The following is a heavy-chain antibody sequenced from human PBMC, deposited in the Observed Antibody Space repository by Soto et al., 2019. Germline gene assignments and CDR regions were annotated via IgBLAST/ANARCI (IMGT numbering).Heavy chain of an antibody. CDR1: GFSLSTSGVG. Sequence: QITLKESGPTLVKPTQTLTLTCTFSGFSLSTSGVGVGWIRQPTGKALEWLALIYWDDDKRYSPSLKSRLTITNDTPKNQVVSTMTNMDPVDTATYSCAHRRPLRYFDWSPLDVWGQGTTVTVSS. D-gene: IGHD3-9*01. CDR3: AHRRPLRYFDWSPLDV. J-gene: IGHJ6*02. CDR2: IYWDDDK. V-gene: IGHV2-5*02.